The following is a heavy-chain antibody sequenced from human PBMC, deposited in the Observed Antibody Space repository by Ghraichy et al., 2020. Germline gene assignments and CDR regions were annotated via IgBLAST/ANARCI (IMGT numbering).Heavy chain of an antibody. J-gene: IGHJ3*02. Sequence: GGSLRLSCAASGFTFSTYHMNWVRQAPGTGPEWVSVISGSGGSTYYADSVKGRFTISRDNSKNTLYLQMNSLRAEDTAVYYYAKSVEQQLARIAFDMWGRGTMVTVSS. V-gene: IGHV3-23*01. CDR3: AKSVEQQLARIAFDM. CDR1: GFTFSTYH. D-gene: IGHD6-13*01. CDR2: ISGSGGST.